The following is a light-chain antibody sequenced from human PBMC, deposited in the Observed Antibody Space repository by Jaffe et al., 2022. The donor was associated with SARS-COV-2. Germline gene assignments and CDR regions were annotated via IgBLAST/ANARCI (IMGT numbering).Light chain of an antibody. CDR3: MQGSHWPRT. J-gene: IGKJ2*01. Sequence: DVVMTQSPLSLPVTLGQPASISCRSSQSLVHSDGNTYLNWFQQRPGQSPRRLIYKVSNRDSGVPDRFSGSGSGTDFTLKISRVEAEDVAVYYCMQGSHWPRTFGQGTKLEIK. CDR1: QSLVHSDGNTY. CDR2: KVS. V-gene: IGKV2-30*02.